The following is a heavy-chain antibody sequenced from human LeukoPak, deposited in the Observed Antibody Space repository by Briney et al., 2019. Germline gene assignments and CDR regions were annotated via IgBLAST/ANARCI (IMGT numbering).Heavy chain of an antibody. J-gene: IGHJ1*01. CDR2: ISGSGGST. V-gene: IGHV3-23*01. CDR1: GFTFSSYA. D-gene: IGHD4-23*01. Sequence: PGGSLRPSCAASGFTFSSYAMSWVRQAPGKGLEWVSAISGSGGSTYYADSVKGRFTTSRDNAKNTLYLQLNSLRAEDTAVYYCATEIDYGGNLQYFQHWGQGTLVTVSS. CDR3: ATEIDYGGNLQYFQH.